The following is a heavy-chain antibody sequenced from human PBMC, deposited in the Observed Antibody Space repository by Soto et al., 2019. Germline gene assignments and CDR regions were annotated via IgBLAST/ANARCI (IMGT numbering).Heavy chain of an antibody. CDR2: ISYLGIT. J-gene: IGHJ2*01. V-gene: IGHV4-61*08. D-gene: IGHD3-16*01. CDR1: GGSISSGGYS. Sequence: LNLTCAVSGGSISSGGYSWNWIRQPPGKGLEWIGYISYLGITNYNPSLKSRARIPVDTSKNQFSLELTSVTAADTAVYYCARSPSRGIWYFDLWGRGALVTVSS. CDR3: ARSPSRGIWYFDL.